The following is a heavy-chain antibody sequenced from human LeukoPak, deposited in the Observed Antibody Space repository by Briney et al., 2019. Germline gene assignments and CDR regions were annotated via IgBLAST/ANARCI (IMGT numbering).Heavy chain of an antibody. CDR1: GFTFSSYS. V-gene: IGHV3-21*01. CDR2: ISSSSSYI. Sequence: PGGSLRLSCAASGFTFSSYSMNWVRQAPGKGLEWVSSISSSSSYIYYADSVKGRFTISRDNAKNSLYLQMNSLRAEDTAVYYCARDGIAARPAYYYMDVWGKGTTVTVSS. CDR3: ARDGIAARPAYYYMDV. J-gene: IGHJ6*03. D-gene: IGHD6-6*01.